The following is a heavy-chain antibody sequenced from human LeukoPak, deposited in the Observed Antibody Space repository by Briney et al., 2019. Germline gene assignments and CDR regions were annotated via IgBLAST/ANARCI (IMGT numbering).Heavy chain of an antibody. CDR1: GFTFSSYW. CDR3: AKDPRRVDAFDI. Sequence: GGSLRLSCAASGFTFSSYWMHWVRQAPGKGLVWVSRITSDGSSTNYADSVKGRFTISRDNSKNTLYLQMNSLRAEDTAVYYCAKDPRRVDAFDIWGQGTMVTVSS. J-gene: IGHJ3*02. CDR2: ITSDGSST. V-gene: IGHV3-74*01.